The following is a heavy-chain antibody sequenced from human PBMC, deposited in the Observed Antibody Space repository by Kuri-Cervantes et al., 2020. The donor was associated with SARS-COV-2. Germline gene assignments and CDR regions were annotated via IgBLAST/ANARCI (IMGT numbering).Heavy chain of an antibody. CDR3: SRVMIGEFSFDY. V-gene: IGHV3-74*01. D-gene: IGHD3-10*02. CDR2: INSDGSST. J-gene: IGHJ4*02. Sequence: GESLKISCAASGFTFSSYWMHWVRQAPGKGLVWVSRINSDGSSTSYAASVKGRFTISRDNAKNTLYLQMNSLRAEDTAVYYCSRVMIGEFSFDYWGQGTLVSVSS. CDR1: GFTFSSYW.